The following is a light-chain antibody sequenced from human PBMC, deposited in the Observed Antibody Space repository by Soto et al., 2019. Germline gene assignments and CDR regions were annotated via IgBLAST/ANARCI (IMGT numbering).Light chain of an antibody. V-gene: IGKV3D-20*02. CDR1: QSIGSSY. Sequence: EVVLTQSPGTLSLSPGERATLSCRASQSIGSSYLAWYQQKPGQAPRLLIYGASSRATGVPDRFSASGSGTDFTLTISRLEPEDFAVYYCHQRSNWPLTFGGGTRWIS. CDR2: GAS. J-gene: IGKJ4*01. CDR3: HQRSNWPLT.